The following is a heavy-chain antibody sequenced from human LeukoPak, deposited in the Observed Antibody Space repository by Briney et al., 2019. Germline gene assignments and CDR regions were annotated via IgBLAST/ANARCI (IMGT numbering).Heavy chain of an antibody. CDR1: GFNISKTY. CDR3: ARADTTKWWGLDP. Sequence: PRGSLRLSCAASGFNISKTYLMWARQAPGRRLEWVSVTYAGGASWYGDFVEGRFTISRDNSKNTVYLQMNGLRGDDTAIYFCARADTTKWWGLDPWGQGTQVTVAS. CDR2: TYAGGAS. V-gene: IGHV3-53*01. J-gene: IGHJ5*02. D-gene: IGHD2-15*01.